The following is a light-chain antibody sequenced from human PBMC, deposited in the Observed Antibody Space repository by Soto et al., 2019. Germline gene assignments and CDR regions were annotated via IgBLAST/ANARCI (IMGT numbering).Light chain of an antibody. CDR3: QHYNTRSIA. CDR2: VAS. Sequence: DIQMIQSPATLSASVGVRIIITCRASENIFKYVAWYQQTSGSAPNLFIYVASHLESGVPSRFSGSGYGIEFSLPIDNLLPNDSATYYCQHYNTRSIAFGGGT. CDR1: ENIFKY. J-gene: IGKJ4*01. V-gene: IGKV1-5*01.